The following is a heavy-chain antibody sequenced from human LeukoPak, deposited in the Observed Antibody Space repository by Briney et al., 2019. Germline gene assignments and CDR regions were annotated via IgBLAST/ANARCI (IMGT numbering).Heavy chain of an antibody. D-gene: IGHD2-2*02. CDR2: IYHSGST. CDR1: GSSISSGGDA. V-gene: IGHV4-30-2*01. CDR3: ARAEIPRYCSSTSCYMDYGMDV. J-gene: IGHJ6*02. Sequence: LSLTYAVSGSSISSGGDACSWLRQPPRKSLEWIGYIYHSGSTYYNPSLKSRVTISVDRSKNQFSLKLSSVTAADTAVYYCARAEIPRYCSSTSCYMDYGMDVWGQGTTVTVSS.